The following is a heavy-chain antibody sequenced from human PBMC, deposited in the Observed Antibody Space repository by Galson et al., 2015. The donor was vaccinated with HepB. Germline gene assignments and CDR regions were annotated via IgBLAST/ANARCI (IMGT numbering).Heavy chain of an antibody. V-gene: IGHV3-30*18. CDR2: ISYDGSNK. J-gene: IGHJ4*02. Sequence: SLRLSCAVSGFTFSSYGMHWVRQAPGKGLEWVAVISYDGSNKYYADSVKGRFTISRDNSKNTLYLQMNSLRAEDTAVYYCAKGWDEGALDYWGQGTLVTVSS. D-gene: IGHD1-26*01. CDR3: AKGWDEGALDY. CDR1: GFTFSSYG.